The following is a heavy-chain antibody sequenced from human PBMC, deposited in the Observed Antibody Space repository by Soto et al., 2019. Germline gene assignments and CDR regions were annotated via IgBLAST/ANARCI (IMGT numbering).Heavy chain of an antibody. Sequence: QVQLVQSGAAVKKPGASVKVSCKASGYTFTSYAMHWVRQAPGQRLEWMGWINAGNGNTKYSQKFQGRVTITRDTSASTAYMELSNLRSEDTAVYYCARGVAGPLHWFDPWGQGALVTVSS. V-gene: IGHV1-3*01. CDR2: INAGNGNT. J-gene: IGHJ5*02. CDR3: ARGVAGPLHWFDP. D-gene: IGHD6-19*01. CDR1: GYTFTSYA.